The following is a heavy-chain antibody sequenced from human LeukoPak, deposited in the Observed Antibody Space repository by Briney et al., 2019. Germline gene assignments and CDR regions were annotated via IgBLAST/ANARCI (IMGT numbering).Heavy chain of an antibody. V-gene: IGHV3-11*01. CDR3: AKGRDDSSGYYGG. Sequence: GGSLRLSCAASGITFSDHYMSWIRQAPGKGLEWLSYISSGGDSIYYADSVKGRFTISRDNAKNSLYLQMNSLRAEDTALYYCAKGRDDSSGYYGGWGQGTLVTVSS. CDR1: GITFSDHY. CDR2: ISSGGDSI. J-gene: IGHJ4*02. D-gene: IGHD3-22*01.